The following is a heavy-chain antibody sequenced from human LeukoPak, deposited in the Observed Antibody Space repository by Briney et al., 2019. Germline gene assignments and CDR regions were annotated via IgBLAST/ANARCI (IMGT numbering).Heavy chain of an antibody. J-gene: IGHJ4*02. CDR3: ATDGGYSSSSLYY. V-gene: IGHV3-66*01. D-gene: IGHD6-13*01. Sequence: GGSLRLSCAASGFTVSSNYRTWVRQAPGKGLELVSVIYSAGSRSYADSVKGRFTISRDNSKNTVYLQMNSLRAEDTAVYYCATDGGYSSSSLYYWGQGTLATISS. CDR2: IYSAGSR. CDR1: GFTVSSNY.